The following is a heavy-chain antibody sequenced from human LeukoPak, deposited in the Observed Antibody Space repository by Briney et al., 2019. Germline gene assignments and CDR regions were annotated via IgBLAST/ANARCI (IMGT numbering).Heavy chain of an antibody. CDR2: IIPIFGTA. V-gene: IGHV1-69*05. D-gene: IGHD3-10*01. CDR3: AGYGSGSYSPPHFDY. Sequence: ASVKVSCKASGGTFSSYAISWVRQAPGQGLEWMGGIIPIFGTANYAQKIQGRVTITTDESTSTAYMELSSLRSEDTAVYYCAGYGSGSYSPPHFDYWGQGTLVTVSS. J-gene: IGHJ4*02. CDR1: GGTFSSYA.